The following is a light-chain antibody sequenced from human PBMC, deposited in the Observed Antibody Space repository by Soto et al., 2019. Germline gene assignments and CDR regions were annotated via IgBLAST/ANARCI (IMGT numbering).Light chain of an antibody. Sequence: QAVVTQPPSVSGAPGQGVTISCTGNKSNIGAGYDVHWYQQLQGTAPKLLMYAYSNRPSGVPYRISGSSSATSASLAITGLQAEDEADYYCQSYDNILRAWVFGGGTKLTVL. V-gene: IGLV1-40*01. CDR2: AYS. J-gene: IGLJ3*02. CDR3: QSYDNILRAWV. CDR1: KSNIGAGYD.